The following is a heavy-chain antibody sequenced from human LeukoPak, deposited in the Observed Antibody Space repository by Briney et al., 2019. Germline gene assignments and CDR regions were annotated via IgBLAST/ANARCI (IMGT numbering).Heavy chain of an antibody. J-gene: IGHJ3*02. CDR2: IKSKTDGGTT. D-gene: IGHD5-18*01. V-gene: IGHV3-15*01. Sequence: GGSLRLSCAASGFTFSNAWMSWVRQAPGKGLEWVGRIKSKTDGGTTDYAAPVKGRFTISRDDSKNTLYLQMNSLKTEDTAAYYCTTGGSLIQLWWIYALDIWGQGTMVTVSS. CDR3: TTGGSLIQLWWIYALDI. CDR1: GFTFSNAW.